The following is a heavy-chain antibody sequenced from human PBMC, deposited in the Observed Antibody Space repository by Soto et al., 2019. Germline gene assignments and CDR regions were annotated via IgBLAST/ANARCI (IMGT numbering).Heavy chain of an antibody. CDR3: ARLIGNSWLDS. J-gene: IGHJ5*01. D-gene: IGHD2-8*01. CDR2: TYYRSKWYN. CDR1: GDSVSRNRAT. V-gene: IGHV6-1*01. Sequence: SQTLPLTCALSGDSVSRNRATWDWNRKSPSRGLEWLGRTYYRSKWYNDYAVSVKGRITINPDTSNNQLSLQLNSVTPDDTAVYYCARLIGNSWLDSWGQGTLVTVSS.